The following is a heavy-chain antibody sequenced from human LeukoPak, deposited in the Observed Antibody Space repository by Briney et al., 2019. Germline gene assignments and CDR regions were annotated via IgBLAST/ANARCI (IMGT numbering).Heavy chain of an antibody. CDR2: IYTSGST. J-gene: IGHJ3*02. D-gene: IGHD3-22*01. CDR3: ARGPYSYDSSGAFDI. Sequence: KPSETLSLTCTVSGGSISSSSYYWGWIRQPPGKGLEWIGRIYTSGSTNYNPSLKSRVTMSVDTSKNQFSLKLSSVTAADTAVYFCARGPYSYDSSGAFDIWGQGTMVTVSS. V-gene: IGHV4-39*07. CDR1: GGSISSSSYY.